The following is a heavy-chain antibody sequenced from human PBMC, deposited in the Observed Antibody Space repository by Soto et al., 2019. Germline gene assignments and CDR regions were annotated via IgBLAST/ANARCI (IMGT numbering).Heavy chain of an antibody. D-gene: IGHD6-19*01. Sequence: QTLSLTCAISGDSVSSNSAAWNWIRQSPSRGLEWLGRTYYRSKWYNDYAVSVKSRITINPDTSKNQFSLQLNSVTPEDTAVYYCARDLLRSGSDYYSSYGMDVWGQGTSVTVSS. CDR1: GDSVSSNSAA. J-gene: IGHJ6*02. V-gene: IGHV6-1*01. CDR3: ARDLLRSGSDYYSSYGMDV. CDR2: TYYRSKWYN.